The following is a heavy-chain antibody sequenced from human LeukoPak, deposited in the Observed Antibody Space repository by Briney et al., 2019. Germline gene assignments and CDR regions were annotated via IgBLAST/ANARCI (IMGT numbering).Heavy chain of an antibody. D-gene: IGHD3-10*01. CDR1: GFTFSSYS. Sequence: PGGSLRLSCAASGFTFSSYSMNWVRQAPGKGLEWVSYISSSSSTIYYADSVKGRFTISRDNAKNSLYLQMNSLRDEDTAVYYCARSLLGFGELPSLTDYWGQGTLVTVSS. CDR2: ISSSSSTI. CDR3: ARSLLGFGELPSLTDY. V-gene: IGHV3-48*02. J-gene: IGHJ4*02.